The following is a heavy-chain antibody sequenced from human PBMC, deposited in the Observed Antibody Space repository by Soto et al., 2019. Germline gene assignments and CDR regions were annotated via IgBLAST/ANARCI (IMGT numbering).Heavy chain of an antibody. D-gene: IGHD5-12*01. CDR3: TRLLTPYATPSPSWFDP. CDR1: GDSISKSGHY. V-gene: IGHV4-39*02. Sequence: PSETLSLTCTVSGDSISKSGHYWGWIRQPPGKALEWIGGIDDRGSTLYNPSLRSRITMSIYTSKNLFSLKLTSVTAPDTALYYCTRLLTPYATPSPSWFDPWGQGTLVTVSS. J-gene: IGHJ5*02. CDR2: IDDRGST.